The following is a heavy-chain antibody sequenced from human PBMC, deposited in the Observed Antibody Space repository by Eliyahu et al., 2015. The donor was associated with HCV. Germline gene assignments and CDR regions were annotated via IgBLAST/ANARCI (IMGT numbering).Heavy chain of an antibody. V-gene: IGHV5-51*01. CDR2: IXPGDSNT. D-gene: IGHD3-22*01. Sequence: EVQLVQSGAEVRKPGESLKISCKGSGNSFSNHWXGWVRQMPGKGLEWIGIIXPGDSNTRYSPSFQGQVTISADKSISTAYLQWSSLKASDTAMYYCARHPTYYYDSSGYYYEYFDYWGQGTLITVSS. J-gene: IGHJ4*02. CDR3: ARHPTYYYDSSGYYYEYFDY. CDR1: GNSFSNHW.